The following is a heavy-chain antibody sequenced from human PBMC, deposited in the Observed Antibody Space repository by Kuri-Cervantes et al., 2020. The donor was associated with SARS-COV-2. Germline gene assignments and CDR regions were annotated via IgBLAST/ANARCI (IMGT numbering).Heavy chain of an antibody. Sequence: ASVKVSCKASGYTFTGYYMHWVRQAPGQGLEWMGWINPNSGGTNYAQNFQGWVTMTRDTSISTAYMELSRLRSDDTAVYYCAGGMVRGIIQYYYYAMDVWGQGTTVTVSS. V-gene: IGHV1-2*04. D-gene: IGHD3-10*01. CDR3: AGGMVRGIIQYYYYAMDV. CDR2: INPNSGGT. CDR1: GYTFTGYY. J-gene: IGHJ6*02.